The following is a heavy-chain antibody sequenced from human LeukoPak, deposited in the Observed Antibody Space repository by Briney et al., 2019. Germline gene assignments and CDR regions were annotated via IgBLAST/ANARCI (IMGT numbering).Heavy chain of an antibody. CDR3: AKENGPEDY. CDR1: GFTFWNYV. CDR2: ISDSGIDT. Sequence: SGGSLRLSCTASGFTFWNYVMRWVRQAPGKGLEWVSSISDSGIDTYYADSVRGWFTISRDNSKNTVFLQMNSLRAEDTAVYYCAKENGPEDYWGQGTLVTVSS. J-gene: IGHJ4*02. V-gene: IGHV3-23*01. D-gene: IGHD1-1*01.